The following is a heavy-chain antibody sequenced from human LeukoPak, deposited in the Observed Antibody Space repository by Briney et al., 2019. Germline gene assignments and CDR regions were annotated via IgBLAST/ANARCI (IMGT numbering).Heavy chain of an antibody. D-gene: IGHD3-3*01. CDR2: ISAYNGNT. Sequence: ASVKVSCKAAGYTCTSYGISWVRQAPGQGLEWMGWISAYNGNTNYAQKLQGRVTMTTDTSTSTAYMELRGLRSDDTAVYYCARDSRAPYYDFWSGYSGYGMDVWGQGTTVTVSS. CDR1: GYTCTSYG. V-gene: IGHV1-18*01. CDR3: ARDSRAPYYDFWSGYSGYGMDV. J-gene: IGHJ6*02.